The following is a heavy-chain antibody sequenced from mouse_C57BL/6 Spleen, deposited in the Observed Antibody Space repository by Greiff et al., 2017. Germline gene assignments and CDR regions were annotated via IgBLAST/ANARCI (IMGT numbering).Heavy chain of an antibody. CDR3: ARRAELLCYFDD. Sequence: QVTLKVSGPGILQSSQTLSLSCSFSGFSLSTSGMGVSWLRQPSGKGLGWLAHLYWDDDKHYNPSLKSRLTISKDTSRNQVFLRITSVDTADTATYDCARRAELLCYFDDGGQGTTLTVSS. V-gene: IGHV8-12*01. CDR1: GFSLSTSGMG. D-gene: IGHD1-1*01. CDR2: LYWDDDK. J-gene: IGHJ2*01.